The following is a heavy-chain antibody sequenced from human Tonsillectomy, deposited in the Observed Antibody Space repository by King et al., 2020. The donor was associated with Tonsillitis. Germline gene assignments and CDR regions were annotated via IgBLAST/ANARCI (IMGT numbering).Heavy chain of an antibody. CDR1: GFTFSTYA. J-gene: IGHJ6*02. V-gene: IGHV3-23*04. CDR3: AKPSQHCSSASCYTGGMDV. Sequence: VQLVESGGGLVQPGGSLRLSCTASGFTFSTYAMSWVRQAPGQGLEWVSVISGSGGSTYSADSVKGRFTISRDNSKNTLYLQMNSLRAEDTAVYYCAKPSQHCSSASCYTGGMDVWGQGTTVTVSS. D-gene: IGHD2-2*02. CDR2: ISGSGGST.